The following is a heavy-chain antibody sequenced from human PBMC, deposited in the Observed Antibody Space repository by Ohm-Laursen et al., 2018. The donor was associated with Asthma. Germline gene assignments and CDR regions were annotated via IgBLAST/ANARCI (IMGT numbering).Heavy chain of an antibody. CDR3: AKDLRSTVTIGVPADY. D-gene: IGHD4-17*01. CDR2: ISGSGGST. V-gene: IGHV3-23*01. CDR1: GFTFSSYA. Sequence: GSLRLSCSASGFTFSSYAMSWVRQAPGKGLEWVSAISGSGGSTYYADSVKGRFTISRDNSKNTLYLQMNSLRAEDTAVYYCAKDLRSTVTIGVPADYWGQGTLVTVSS. J-gene: IGHJ4*02.